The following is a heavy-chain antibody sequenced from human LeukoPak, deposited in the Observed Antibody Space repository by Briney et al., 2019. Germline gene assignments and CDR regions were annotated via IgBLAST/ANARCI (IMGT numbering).Heavy chain of an antibody. Sequence: SETLSLTCTVSGGSFSGYYWSWIRQPPGKGLEWIGEINHSGSTNYNPSLKSRVTISVDTSKNQFSLKLSSVTAADTAVYYCARLYWGAGIDYWGQGTLVTVSS. D-gene: IGHD1-26*01. CDR2: INHSGST. CDR1: GGSFSGYY. V-gene: IGHV4-34*01. CDR3: ARLYWGAGIDY. J-gene: IGHJ4*02.